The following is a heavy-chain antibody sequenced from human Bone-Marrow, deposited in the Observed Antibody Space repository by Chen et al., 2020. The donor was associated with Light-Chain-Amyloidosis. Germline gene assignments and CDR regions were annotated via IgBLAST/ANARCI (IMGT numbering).Heavy chain of an antibody. CDR3: ATGVAGGRYYYYYYMDV. CDR2: INSAGSST. CDR1: GFTFSSYW. D-gene: IGHD6-19*01. V-gene: IGHV3-74*01. Sequence: EVQLVESGGGLVQTGGYLRLACAASGFTFSSYWMHWVRQAPGKGLVWVSSINSAGSSTNNADYVKDRFTISSDNATNTLYLLINSLGAEDTTVYYCATGVAGGRYYYYYYMDVWGKGTTVTVSS. J-gene: IGHJ6*03.